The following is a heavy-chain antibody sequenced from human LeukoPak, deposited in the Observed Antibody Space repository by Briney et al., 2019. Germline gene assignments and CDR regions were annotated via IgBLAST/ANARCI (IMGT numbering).Heavy chain of an antibody. CDR3: TTSRWHYYYYYMDV. Sequence: GGSLRLSCAAFGFTFSNAWMSWVRQAPGKGLEWVGRIKSKTDGGTTDYAAPVKGRFTISRDDSKNTLYLQMNSLKTEDTAVYYCTTSRWHYYYYYMDVWGKGTTVTVSS. CDR2: IKSKTDGGTT. D-gene: IGHD6-13*01. CDR1: GFTFSNAW. J-gene: IGHJ6*03. V-gene: IGHV3-15*01.